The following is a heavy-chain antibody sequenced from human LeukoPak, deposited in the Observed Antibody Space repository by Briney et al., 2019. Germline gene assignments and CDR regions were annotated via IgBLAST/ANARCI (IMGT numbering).Heavy chain of an antibody. CDR3: AIGFYYGSGSLRPFYYYYYYYMDV. J-gene: IGHJ6*03. D-gene: IGHD3-10*01. CDR1: GYTFTSYD. CDR2: MNPNSGNT. V-gene: IGHV1-8*01. Sequence: ASVKVSCKASGYTFTSYDINWVRQATGQGLEWMGWMNPNSGNTGYAQKFQGRVTMTRNTSISTAYMELSSLRSEDTAVYYCAIGFYYGSGSLRPFYYYYYYYMDVWGKGTTVTVSS.